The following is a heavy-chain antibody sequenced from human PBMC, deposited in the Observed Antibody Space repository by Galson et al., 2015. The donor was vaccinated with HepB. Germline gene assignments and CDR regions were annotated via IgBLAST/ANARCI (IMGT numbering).Heavy chain of an antibody. D-gene: IGHD3-16*01. CDR1: GVTVSIYG. CDR3: AKVQHGVSGYSYFGVDV. J-gene: IGHJ6*02. CDR2: ISGNGATT. V-gene: IGHV3-23*01. Sequence: SLRLSCAASGVTVSIYGMHWVRQAPGKGLEWVSAISGNGATTTYADSVKGRFTISRDNSNNTLFLQMNSLRAEDTALYYCAKVQHGVSGYSYFGVDVWGQGTTVVVS.